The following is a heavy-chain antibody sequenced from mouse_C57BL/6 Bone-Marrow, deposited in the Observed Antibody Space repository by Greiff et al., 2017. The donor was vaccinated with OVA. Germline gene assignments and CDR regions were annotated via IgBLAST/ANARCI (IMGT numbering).Heavy chain of an antibody. CDR3: AGAGVVATGGYFDY. V-gene: IGHV1-22*01. Sequence: EVQLQQSGPELVKPGASVKMSCKASGYTFTDYNMHWVKQSHGKSLEWIGYIKPNNGGTSYNQKFKGKATLTVNKSSSTAYMALRSLASEESAVQYCAGAGVVATGGYFDYWGQGTTLTVSS. J-gene: IGHJ2*01. CDR1: GYTFTDYN. D-gene: IGHD1-1*01. CDR2: IKPNNGGT.